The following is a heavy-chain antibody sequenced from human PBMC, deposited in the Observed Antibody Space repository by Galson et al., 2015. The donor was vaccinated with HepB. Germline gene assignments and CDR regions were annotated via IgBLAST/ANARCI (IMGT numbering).Heavy chain of an antibody. CDR3: ARALLWFGDHLGRPSNGMDV. D-gene: IGHD3-10*01. J-gene: IGHJ6*02. CDR2: ISYDGSNK. Sequence: SLRLSCAASGFTFSSYAMHWVRQAPGKGLEWVAVISYDGSNKYYADSVKGRFTISRDNSKNTLYLQMNSLRAEDTAVYYCARALLWFGDHLGRPSNGMDVWGQGTTVTVSS. V-gene: IGHV3-30-3*01. CDR1: GFTFSSYA.